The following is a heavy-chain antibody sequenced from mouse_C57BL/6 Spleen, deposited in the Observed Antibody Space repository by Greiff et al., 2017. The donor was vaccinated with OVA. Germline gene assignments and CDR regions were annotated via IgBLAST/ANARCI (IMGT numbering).Heavy chain of an antibody. CDR1: GFTFSDYG. V-gene: IGHV5-17*01. Sequence: DVHLVESGGGLVKPGGSLKLSCAASGFTFSDYGMHWVRQAPEKGLEWVAYISSGSSTIYYADTVKGRFTISRDNAKNTLFLQMTSLRSEDTAMYYCARDYYGSSLYYAMDYWGQGTSVTVSS. J-gene: IGHJ4*01. D-gene: IGHD1-1*01. CDR2: ISSGSSTI. CDR3: ARDYYGSSLYYAMDY.